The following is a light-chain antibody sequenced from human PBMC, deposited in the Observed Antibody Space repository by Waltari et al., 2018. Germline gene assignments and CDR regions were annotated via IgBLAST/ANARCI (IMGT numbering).Light chain of an antibody. CDR3: CSFRGGDSFV. J-gene: IGLJ1*01. CDR1: TSHIGDYYY. CDR2: DVT. Sequence: QSALTQPASVSGSPGQSITISCLGTTSHIGDYYYLSCYQQFPGKAPKLIIYDVTKRPSGISGRFSGSKSGNTASLTISGLQAEDEGDYYCCSFRGGDSFVFGTGTRVTVV. V-gene: IGLV2-14*03.